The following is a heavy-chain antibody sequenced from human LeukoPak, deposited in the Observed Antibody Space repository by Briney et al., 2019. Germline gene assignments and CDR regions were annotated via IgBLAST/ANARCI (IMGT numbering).Heavy chain of an antibody. Sequence: PGGALRLSCAASGFTFSSYWMHSVRHAPGKGLVWVSRINSDGSSTSYADSVKGRFTISRDNAKNTLYLQMNSLRAEDTAVYYCARGARWFGEFDPWGQGTLVTVSS. CDR3: ARGARWFGEFDP. CDR1: GFTFSSYW. V-gene: IGHV3-74*01. D-gene: IGHD3-10*01. J-gene: IGHJ5*02. CDR2: INSDGSST.